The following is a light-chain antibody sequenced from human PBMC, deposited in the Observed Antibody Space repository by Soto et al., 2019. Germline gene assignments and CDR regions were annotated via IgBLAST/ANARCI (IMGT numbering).Light chain of an antibody. CDR1: SSNIGGNS. V-gene: IGLV1-51*01. Sequence: QSVLTQPPSVSAAPGQKVTISCSGSSSNIGGNSVSWYQQLQGTAPKLLIYDDNKRPSGITDRFSGSKSGTSATLGITGFQTGDEAYYYCGSWDSSLSSYVFGTGTMVTVL. CDR2: DDN. J-gene: IGLJ1*01. CDR3: GSWDSSLSSYV.